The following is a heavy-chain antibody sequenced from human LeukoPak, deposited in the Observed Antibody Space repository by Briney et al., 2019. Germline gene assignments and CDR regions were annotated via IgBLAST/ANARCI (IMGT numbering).Heavy chain of an antibody. CDR1: GYTFTSYG. Sequence: ASVKVSCKASGYTFTSYGISWVRQAPGQGLEWMGWMNPNSGNTGYAQKFQGRVTMTRNTSISTAYMELSSLRSEDTAVYYCARILPEREFDYWGQGTLVTVSS. CDR3: ARILPEREFDY. CDR2: MNPNSGNT. D-gene: IGHD1-14*01. J-gene: IGHJ4*02. V-gene: IGHV1-8*02.